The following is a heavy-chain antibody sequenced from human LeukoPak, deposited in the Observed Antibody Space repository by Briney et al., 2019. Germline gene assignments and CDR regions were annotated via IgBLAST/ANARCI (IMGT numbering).Heavy chain of an antibody. V-gene: IGHV3-11*04. CDR3: ARSPAGTYYYTDG. CDR2: INNSGNTI. Sequence: GGSLTLSCAASGFTFSDYYMSWIRQPPGKGLEWVSYINNSGNTIYYADSVKGRFTISRDNSLYLQMSSLRAEDTAVDYCARSPAGTYYYTDGWGKGTTVTISS. CDR1: GFTFSDYY. J-gene: IGHJ6*04. D-gene: IGHD3-10*01.